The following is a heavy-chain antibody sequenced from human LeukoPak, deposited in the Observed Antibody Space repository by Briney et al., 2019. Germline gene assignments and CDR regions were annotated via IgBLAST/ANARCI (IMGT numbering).Heavy chain of an antibody. D-gene: IGHD1-14*01. V-gene: IGHV1-24*01. J-gene: IGHJ1*01. CDR2: FDPEDGET. CDR3: ATDRTYRAPGSFQH. CDR1: GYTLAELS. Sequence: ASVKVSCKVSGYTLAELSMHWVRQAPGKGLEWMGGFDPEDGETIYAQKFQGRVTMTEDTSTDTAYMELSSLRSEDTAVYYCATDRTYRAPGSFQHWGQGTLVTVSS.